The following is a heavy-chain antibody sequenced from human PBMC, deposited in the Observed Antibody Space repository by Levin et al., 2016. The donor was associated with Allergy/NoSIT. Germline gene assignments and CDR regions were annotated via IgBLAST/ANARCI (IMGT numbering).Heavy chain of an antibody. Sequence: SVKVSCKASGGTFSSYAISWVRQAPGQGLEWMGGIIPILGIANYAQKFQGRVTITADESTSTAYMELSSLRSEDTAVYYCARDIVVVPAAISGMYYYYGMDVWGQGTTVTVSS. J-gene: IGHJ6*02. CDR2: IIPILGIA. V-gene: IGHV1-69*10. D-gene: IGHD2-2*01. CDR1: GGTFSSYA. CDR3: ARDIVVVPAAISGMYYYYGMDV.